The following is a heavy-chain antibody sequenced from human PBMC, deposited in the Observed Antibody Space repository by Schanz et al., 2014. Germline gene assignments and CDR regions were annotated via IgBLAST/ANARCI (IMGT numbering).Heavy chain of an antibody. CDR2: ISGGGGTR. D-gene: IGHD5-12*01. CDR3: ARGIGGYGANNYFDY. Sequence: PGGSLRLSCAASGFTFGSYGMSWVRQGPGKGLEWVSGISGGGGTRNYADSVKGRFTISRDNAKNTLYLQMNSLRAEDTAVYSCARGIGGYGANNYFDYWGQGTLVTVSS. CDR1: GFTFGSYG. J-gene: IGHJ4*02. V-gene: IGHV3-48*03.